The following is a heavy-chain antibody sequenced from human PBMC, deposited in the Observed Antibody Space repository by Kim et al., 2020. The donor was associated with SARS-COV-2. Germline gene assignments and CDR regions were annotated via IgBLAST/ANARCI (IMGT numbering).Heavy chain of an antibody. Sequence: AQKFQGRLTLTSDTSTSTVYMELSTLTSEDTAVYYCARGNSGFDRWGQGTLVTVSS. J-gene: IGHJ4*02. CDR3: ARGNSGFDR. D-gene: IGHD1-26*01. V-gene: IGHV1-46*01.